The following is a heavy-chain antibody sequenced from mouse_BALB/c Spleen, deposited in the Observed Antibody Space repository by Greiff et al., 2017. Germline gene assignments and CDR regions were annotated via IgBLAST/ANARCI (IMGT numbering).Heavy chain of an antibody. CDR3: ARRQLGLRGFAY. CDR2: INPYNGDT. Sequence: EVQLQQSGPELVKPGASVKISCKASGYSFTGYFMNWVKQSHGKSLEWIGRINPYNGDTFYNQKFKGKATFTADTSSNTAYMQLSSLTSEDSAVYYCARRQLGLRGFAYWGQGTLVTVSA. V-gene: IGHV1-20*01. D-gene: IGHD3-1*01. J-gene: IGHJ3*01. CDR1: GYSFTGYF.